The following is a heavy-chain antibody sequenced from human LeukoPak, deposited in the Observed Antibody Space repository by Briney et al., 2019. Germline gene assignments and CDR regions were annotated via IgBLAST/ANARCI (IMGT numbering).Heavy chain of an antibody. J-gene: IGHJ4*02. D-gene: IGHD1-26*01. CDR3: AKVGTWELQRVFEN. Sequence: QPGGSLRLSCAASGFTFSDYWMTCVRQVPGKGLEWVANVGRDGSEKNVDSVEGRFTISRDNAKKSLDLEMNSLRVEDTALYYCAKVGTWELQRVFENWGQGTLVTVSS. CDR2: VGRDGSEK. V-gene: IGHV3-7*01. CDR1: GFTFSDYW.